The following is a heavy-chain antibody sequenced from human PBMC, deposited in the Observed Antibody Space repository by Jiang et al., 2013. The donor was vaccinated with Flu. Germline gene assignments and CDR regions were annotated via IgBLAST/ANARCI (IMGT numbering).Heavy chain of an antibody. V-gene: IGHV1-2*04. CDR1: GYTFTGYY. Sequence: SGAEVKKPGASVKVSCKASGYTFTGYYMHWVRQAPGQGLEWMGWINPNSGGTNYAQKFQGWVTMTRDTSISTAYMELSRLRSDDTAVYYCARDGTMATTLFDAFDIWGQGTMVTVSS. J-gene: IGHJ3*02. CDR2: INPNSGGT. D-gene: IGHD5-24*01. CDR3: ARDGTMATTLFDAFDI.